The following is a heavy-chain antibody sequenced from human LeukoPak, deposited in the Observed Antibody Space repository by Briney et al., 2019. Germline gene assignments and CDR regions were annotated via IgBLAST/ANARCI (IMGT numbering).Heavy chain of an antibody. V-gene: IGHV3-23*01. CDR1: GFTFSSYA. Sequence: PGGSLRLSCAASGFTFSSYAMSLVRQVPGKGLEWVSVISGSGDNTYYADSVKGRFTISRDNSKNMLYLQMNSLRAEDTAVYYCARFPSSDYWGQGTLVTVSS. D-gene: IGHD2-21*01. J-gene: IGHJ4*02. CDR2: ISGSGDNT. CDR3: ARFPSSDY.